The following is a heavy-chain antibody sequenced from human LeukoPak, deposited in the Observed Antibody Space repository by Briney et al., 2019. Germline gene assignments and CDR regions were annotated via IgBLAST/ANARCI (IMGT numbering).Heavy chain of an antibody. CDR1: GGSFSGYY. CDR3: ANVFTHDAFDI. J-gene: IGHJ3*02. Sequence: SETLSLTCAVYGGSFSGYYWSWIRQPPGKGLEWIGEINHSGSTNYNPFLKSRVTISVDTSKNQFSLKLSSVTAADTAVYYCANVFTHDAFDIWGQGTMVTVSS. V-gene: IGHV4-34*01. D-gene: IGHD3-16*01. CDR2: INHSGST.